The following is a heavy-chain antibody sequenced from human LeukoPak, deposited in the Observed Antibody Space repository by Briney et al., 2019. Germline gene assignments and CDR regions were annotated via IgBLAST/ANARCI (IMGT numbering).Heavy chain of an antibody. CDR1: GFTFSSYA. CDR2: ISYDGSNK. V-gene: IGHV3-30-3*01. J-gene: IGHJ4*02. CDR3: ARVQKYYFDY. Sequence: PGGSLRLSCAASGFTFSSYAMHWVRQAPGKGLEWVAVISYDGSNKYYADSVKGRFTISRDNSKNTLYLQMNSLRAEDTAVYYCARVQKYYFDYWGQGTLVTVSS.